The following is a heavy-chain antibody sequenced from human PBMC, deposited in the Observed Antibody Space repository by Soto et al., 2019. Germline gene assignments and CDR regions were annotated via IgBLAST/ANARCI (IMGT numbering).Heavy chain of an antibody. Sequence: GASVKVSCKASGGTFSSYAISWVRQAPGQGLEWMGGIIPIFGTANYAQKFQGRVTITADESTSTADMELSSLRSEATAVYYCARGGGATARRFNNYGIDDWGQGTTVTAAS. CDR2: IIPIFGTA. CDR3: ARGGGATARRFNNYGIDD. D-gene: IGHD1-26*01. J-gene: IGHJ6*01. CDR1: GGTFSSYA. V-gene: IGHV1-69*13.